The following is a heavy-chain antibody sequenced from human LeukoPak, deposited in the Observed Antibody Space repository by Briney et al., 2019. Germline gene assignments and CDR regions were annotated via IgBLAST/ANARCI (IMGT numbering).Heavy chain of an antibody. Sequence: SETLSLTCTVSGGSISSYYWGWIRQPPGKGLEWIGSIYYSGSTYYNPPLKSRVTISVDTSKNQFSLKLSSVTAADTAVYYCARGSYYGDYVLENFDYWGQGTLVTVSS. CDR1: GGSISSYY. V-gene: IGHV4-39*07. J-gene: IGHJ4*02. D-gene: IGHD4-17*01. CDR2: IYYSGST. CDR3: ARGSYYGDYVLENFDY.